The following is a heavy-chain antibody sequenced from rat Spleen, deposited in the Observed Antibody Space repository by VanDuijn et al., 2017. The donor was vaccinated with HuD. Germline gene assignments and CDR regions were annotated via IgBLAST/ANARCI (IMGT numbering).Heavy chain of an antibody. CDR1: GFTFSDYN. CDR2: ISYGDSSGHSST. V-gene: IGHV5-7*01. D-gene: IGHD1-6*01. CDR3: ARHVYTTPISLVDA. J-gene: IGHJ4*01. Sequence: EVQLVESGGGLVQPGRSLKLSCAASGFTFSDYNMAWVRQAPKKGLEWVATISYGDSSGHSSTYYRDSVKGRFTISRDNAKSTLSLQMDSLRSEDTATYYCARHVYTTPISLVDAWGQGASVTVSS.